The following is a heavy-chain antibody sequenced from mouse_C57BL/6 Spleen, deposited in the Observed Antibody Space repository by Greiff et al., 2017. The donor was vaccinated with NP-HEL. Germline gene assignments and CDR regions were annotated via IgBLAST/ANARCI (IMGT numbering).Heavy chain of an antibody. D-gene: IGHD2-4*01. CDR3: AREDYDGYYAMDY. V-gene: IGHV1-63*01. J-gene: IGHJ4*01. Sequence: VQLQQSGAELVRPGTSVKMSCKASGYTFTNYWIGWAKQRPGHGLEWIGDIYPGGGYTNYNEKFKGKATLTADKSSSTAYMQFSSLTSEDSAIYYCAREDYDGYYAMDYWGQGTSVTVSS. CDR1: GYTFTNYW. CDR2: IYPGGGYT.